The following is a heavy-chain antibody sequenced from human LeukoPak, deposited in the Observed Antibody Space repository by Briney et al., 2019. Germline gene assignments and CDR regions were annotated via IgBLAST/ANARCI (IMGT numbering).Heavy chain of an antibody. D-gene: IGHD5-18*01. CDR3: ARVIQLWRKPHSPLGY. J-gene: IGHJ4*02. CDR2: TNPNSGNT. V-gene: IGHV1-8*01. CDR1: GYTFTSYD. Sequence: ASVKVSCKASGYTFTSYDINWVRQATGQGLEWMGWTNPNSGNTGYAQKFQGRVTMTRNTSISTAYMELSSLRSEDTAVYYCARVIQLWRKPHSPLGYWGQGTLVTVSS.